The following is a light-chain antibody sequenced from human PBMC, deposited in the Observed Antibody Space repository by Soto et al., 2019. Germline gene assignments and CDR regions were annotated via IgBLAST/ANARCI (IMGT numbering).Light chain of an antibody. J-gene: IGKJ4*01. CDR1: QNVRNY. CDR3: QQRNSWPPLT. CDR2: DVS. Sequence: EIVMTQSPATLSLSPGERATLSCRASQNVRNYLAWYQQKPGQAPRLLIYDVSNRAAGIPARFSGSGSGTDFTVTISSLEPEDFAVYYCQQRNSWPPLTFGGGTKVEIK. V-gene: IGKV3-11*01.